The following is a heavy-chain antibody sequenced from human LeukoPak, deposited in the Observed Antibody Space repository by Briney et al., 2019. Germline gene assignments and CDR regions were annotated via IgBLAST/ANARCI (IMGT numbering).Heavy chain of an antibody. V-gene: IGHV4-31*03. CDR1: GGSISSGGYY. J-gene: IGHJ4*02. Sequence: ASETLSLTCTVSGGSISSGGYYWSWIRQHPGKGLEWIGYIYYSGSTYYNPSLKSRVTISVDTSRNHLSLKLTSVTAADTAVYFCARLGSYHDFWGQGALVTVSS. CDR2: IYYSGST. CDR3: ARLGSYHDF. D-gene: IGHD1-26*01.